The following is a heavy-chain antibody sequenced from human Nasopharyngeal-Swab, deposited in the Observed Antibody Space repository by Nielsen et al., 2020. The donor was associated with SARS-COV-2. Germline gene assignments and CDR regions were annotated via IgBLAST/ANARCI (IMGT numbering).Heavy chain of an antibody. CDR2: IYPGDSDT. V-gene: IGHV5-51*01. D-gene: IGHD3-22*01. J-gene: IGHJ3*02. CDR3: ARHVDRRYYYDSSGAFVI. CDR1: GYSFTSYR. Sequence: GESLKISCKGSGYSFTSYRIGWGRQMPGKGLEWMGIIYPGDSDTRYSPSFQGQVTISADKSISTAYLQWSSLKASDTAMYYCARHVDRRYYYDSSGAFVIWGQGTMVTVSS.